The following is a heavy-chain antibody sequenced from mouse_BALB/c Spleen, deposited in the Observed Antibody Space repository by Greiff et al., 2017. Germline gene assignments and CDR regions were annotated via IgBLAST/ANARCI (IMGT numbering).Heavy chain of an antibody. CDR1: GFSLTSYG. J-gene: IGHJ3*01. CDR3: AREYDYDGKFAY. CDR2: IWAGGST. D-gene: IGHD2-4*01. Sequence: VQLVESGPGLVAPSQSLSITCTVSGFSLTSYGVHWVRQPPGKGLEWLGVIWAGGSTNYNSALMSRLSISKDNSKSQVFLKMNSLQTDDTAMYYCAREYDYDGKFAYWGQGTLVTVSA. V-gene: IGHV2-9*02.